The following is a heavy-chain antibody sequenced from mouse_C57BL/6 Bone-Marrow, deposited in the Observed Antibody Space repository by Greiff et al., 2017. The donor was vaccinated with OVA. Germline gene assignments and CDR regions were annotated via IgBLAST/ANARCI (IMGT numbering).Heavy chain of an antibody. CDR1: GYAFSSYW. V-gene: IGHV1-80*01. D-gene: IGHD2-4*01. CDR2: IYPGDGDT. J-gene: IGHJ4*01. CDR3: ARVGDYDCAMDY. Sequence: VKLQESGAELVKPGASVKISCKASGYAFSSYWMNWVKQRPGKGLEWIGQIYPGDGDTNYNGKFKGKATLTADKSSSTAYMQLSSLTSEDSAVYFCARVGDYDCAMDYWGQGTSVTVSS.